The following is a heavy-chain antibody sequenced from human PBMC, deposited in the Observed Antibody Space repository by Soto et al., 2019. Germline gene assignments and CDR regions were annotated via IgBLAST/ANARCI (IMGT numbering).Heavy chain of an antibody. CDR2: IDPSDSYT. D-gene: IGHD5-12*01. CDR1: GYSFTRHW. CDR3: ARQNILGLAVDAFDI. V-gene: IGHV5-10-1*01. Sequence: GESLKISCKGSGYSFTRHWISWVRQMPGKGLEWMGKIDPSDSYTNYSPSFQGHVTISADKSITTAYLQWSSLKASDTAMYYCARQNILGLAVDAFDIRAQRTMVTVSS. J-gene: IGHJ3*02.